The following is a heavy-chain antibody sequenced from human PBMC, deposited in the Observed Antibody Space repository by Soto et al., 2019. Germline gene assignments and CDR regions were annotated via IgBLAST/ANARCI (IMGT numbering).Heavy chain of an antibody. CDR3: ARSPFHSSSSSPYYYYYYGMDV. D-gene: IGHD6-6*01. V-gene: IGHV3-33*01. J-gene: IGHJ6*02. Sequence: PGGSLRLSCAASGFTFSSYGMHWVRQAPGKGLEWVAVIWYDGSNKYYADSVKGRFTISRDNSKNTLYLQVNSLRAEDTAVYYCARSPFHSSSSSPYYYYYYGMDVWGQGTTVTSP. CDR2: IWYDGSNK. CDR1: GFTFSSYG.